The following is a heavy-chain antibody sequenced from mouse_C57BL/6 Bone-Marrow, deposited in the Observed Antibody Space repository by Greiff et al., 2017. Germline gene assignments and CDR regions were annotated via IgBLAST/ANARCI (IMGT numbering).Heavy chain of an antibody. J-gene: IGHJ3*01. CDR2: IYPSDSET. CDR3: AIYYDYGGAFAY. D-gene: IGHD2-4*01. CDR1: GYTFTSYW. Sequence: QVQLQQPGAELVRPGSSVKLSCKASGYTFTSYWMDWVKQRPGQGLEWIGNIYPSDSETHYNQKFKDKATLTVDKSSSTAYMQLSSLTSEDSAVYYCAIYYDYGGAFAYWGQGTLVTVAA. V-gene: IGHV1-61*01.